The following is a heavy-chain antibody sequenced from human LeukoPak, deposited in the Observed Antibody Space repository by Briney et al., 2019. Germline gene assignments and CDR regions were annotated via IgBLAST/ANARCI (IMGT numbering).Heavy chain of an antibody. D-gene: IGHD3-9*01. CDR3: ARSLPNLYDILTGPDY. J-gene: IGHJ4*02. CDR2: IYPGNSDT. V-gene: IGHV5-51*01. Sequence: GESLKISCKGSGYTFINYWIGWVRQMPGKGLEWLGIIYPGNSDTRYSPSFQGQVTISADKSISTAYLQWSSLKASDTAMYYCARSLPNLYDILTGPDYWGQGTLVTVSS. CDR1: GYTFINYW.